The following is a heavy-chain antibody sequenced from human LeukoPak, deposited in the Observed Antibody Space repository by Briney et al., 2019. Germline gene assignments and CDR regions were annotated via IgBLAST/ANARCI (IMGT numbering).Heavy chain of an antibody. CDR1: GYTFTGYY. D-gene: IGHD6-19*01. CDR2: INPNSGGT. Sequence: ASVTVSCTASGYTFTGYYMHWVRQAPGQGLEWMGWINPNSGGTNYAQKFQGRVTMTRDTSISTAYMELSRLRSDDTAVYYCAKSKASGWYSYYFDYWGQGTLVTVSS. J-gene: IGHJ4*02. V-gene: IGHV1-2*02. CDR3: AKSKASGWYSYYFDY.